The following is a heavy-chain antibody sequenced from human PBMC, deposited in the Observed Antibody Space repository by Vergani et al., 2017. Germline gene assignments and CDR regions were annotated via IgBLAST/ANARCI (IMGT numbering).Heavy chain of an antibody. CDR1: GFTFSSYG. V-gene: IGHV3-33*01. Sequence: QVQLVESGGGVVQPGRSLRLSCAASGFTFSSYGMHWVRQAPGKGLEWVAVIWYDGSNKYYADSVKGRFTISRDNSKNTLYLQMNSLRAEDTAVYYCARGGDIVVVTAIRGSFDYWGQGTLVTVSA. CDR3: ARGGDIVVVTAIRGSFDY. J-gene: IGHJ4*02. D-gene: IGHD2-21*02. CDR2: IWYDGSNK.